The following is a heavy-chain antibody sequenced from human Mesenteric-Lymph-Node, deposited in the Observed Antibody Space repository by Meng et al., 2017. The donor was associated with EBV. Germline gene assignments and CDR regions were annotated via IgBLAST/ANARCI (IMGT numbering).Heavy chain of an antibody. CDR2: IYRFGSP. J-gene: IGHJ4*02. CDR3: ARRGIAEGFDF. CDR1: GGSVSSGGYS. Sequence: HLHRPTSAPGLVKPSQPLSLPCAVSGGSVSSGGYSWSSIRQPPGKGLECIGYIYRFGSPNSNPSLKSRVTISVDRSKNQFSLNLTSMTAADTAVYYCARRGIAEGFDFWGQGTLVTVSS. V-gene: IGHV4-30-2*01.